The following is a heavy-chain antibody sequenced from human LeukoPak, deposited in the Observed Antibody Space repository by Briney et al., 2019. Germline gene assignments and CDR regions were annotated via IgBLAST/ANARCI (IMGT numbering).Heavy chain of an antibody. V-gene: IGHV4-61*02. J-gene: IGHJ3*02. CDR3: ARGTGRRYGAPPHAFDI. Sequence: SQTLSLTCTVSGGSISSGSYYWSWIRQPAGKGLEWIGRIYTSGSANYNPSLKSRVTISVDTSKNQFSLKLSSVTAADTAVYYCARGTGRRYGAPPHAFDIWGQGTMVTVSS. CDR2: IYTSGSA. D-gene: IGHD4-17*01. CDR1: GGSISSGSYY.